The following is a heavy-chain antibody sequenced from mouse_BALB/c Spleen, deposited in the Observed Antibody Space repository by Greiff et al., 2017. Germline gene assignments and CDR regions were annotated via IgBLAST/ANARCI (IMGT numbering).Heavy chain of an antibody. CDR1: GYAFTNYL. D-gene: IGHD1-1*01. CDR3: ARGITTVVATDAMDY. Sequence: QVQLQQSGAELVRPGTSVKVSCKASGYAFTNYLIEWVKQRPGQGLEWIGVINPGSGGTNYNEKFKGKATLTADKSSSTAYMQLSSLTSDDSAVYFCARGITTVVATDAMDYWGQGTSVTVSS. V-gene: IGHV1-54*01. CDR2: INPGSGGT. J-gene: IGHJ4*01.